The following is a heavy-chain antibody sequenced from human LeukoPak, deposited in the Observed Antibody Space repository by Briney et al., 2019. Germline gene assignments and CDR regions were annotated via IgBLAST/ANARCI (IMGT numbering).Heavy chain of an antibody. Sequence: GGSLRLSCAASGFTFSSYSMNWVRQAPGKGLEWVSYISCSSSTIYYADSVKGRFTISRDNAKNSLYLQMNSLRAEDTAVYYCARGPYSSSSYYYYYYMDVWGKGTTVTVSS. D-gene: IGHD6-6*01. CDR1: GFTFSSYS. V-gene: IGHV3-48*01. CDR3: ARGPYSSSSYYYYYYMDV. J-gene: IGHJ6*03. CDR2: ISCSSSTI.